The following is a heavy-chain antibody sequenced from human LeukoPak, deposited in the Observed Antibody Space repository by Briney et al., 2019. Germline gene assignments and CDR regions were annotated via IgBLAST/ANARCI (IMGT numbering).Heavy chain of an antibody. Sequence: GASVKVSCKASGGTFSSYAISWVRQAPGQGLEWMGRIIPILGIANYAQKFQGRVTITADKSTSTAYMELSSLRSEDTAVYYCARDSSSYYYDSSGYYAYWGQGTLVTVSS. CDR2: IIPILGIA. J-gene: IGHJ4*02. V-gene: IGHV1-69*04. CDR1: GGTFSSYA. CDR3: ARDSSSYYYDSSGYYAY. D-gene: IGHD3-22*01.